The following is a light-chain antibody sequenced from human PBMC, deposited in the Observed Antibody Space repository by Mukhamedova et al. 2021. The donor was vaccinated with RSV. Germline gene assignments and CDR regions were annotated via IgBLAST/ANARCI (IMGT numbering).Light chain of an antibody. CDR2: GAS. J-gene: IGKJ4*01. Sequence: GQRATLSCRASQSVPSNYLAWYQQRPGQAPRLLIYGASSSATGIPDRFSGSGSGTDFTLTISRLEPEDFAVYYCQQYGTSRLTFG. CDR1: QSVPSNY. CDR3: QQYGTSRLT. V-gene: IGKV3-20*01.